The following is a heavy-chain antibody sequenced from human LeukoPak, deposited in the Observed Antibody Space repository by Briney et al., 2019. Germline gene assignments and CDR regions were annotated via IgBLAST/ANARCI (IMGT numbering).Heavy chain of an antibody. CDR3: TTTYHYDTTGYSSYY. D-gene: IGHD3-22*01. CDR1: GFTFSTYS. V-gene: IGHV3-48*04. J-gene: IGHJ4*02. CDR2: ISSSSSTI. Sequence: PGGSLRLSCAASGFTFSTYSMNWVRQTPGKGLEWVSYISSSSSTILYADSVKGRLTISRDNAKNSLYLQMNSLGAADTAFYYCTTTYHYDTTGYSSYYWGQGTLVTVSS.